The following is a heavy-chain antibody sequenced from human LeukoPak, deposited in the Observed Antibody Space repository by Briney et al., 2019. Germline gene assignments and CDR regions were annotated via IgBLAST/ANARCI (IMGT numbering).Heavy chain of an antibody. CDR3: ASSPLVYYYGDPDAFDI. D-gene: IGHD4-17*01. J-gene: IGHJ3*02. CDR1: GGTFSSYA. V-gene: IGHV1-69*13. Sequence: ASVKVSCKASGGTFSSYAISWVRQAPGQGLERMGGIIPIFGTANYAQKFQGRVTITADESTSTAYMELSSLRSEDTVVYYSASSPLVYYYGDPDAFDIWGQGTMVTVSS. CDR2: IIPIFGTA.